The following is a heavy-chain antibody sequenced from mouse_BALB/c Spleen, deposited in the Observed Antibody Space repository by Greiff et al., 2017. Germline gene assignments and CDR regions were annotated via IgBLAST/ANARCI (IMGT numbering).Heavy chain of an antibody. Sequence: EVMLVESGGGLVKPGGSLKLSCAASGFTFSDYYMYWVRQTPEKRLEWVATISDGGSYTYYPDSVKGRFTISRDNAKNNLYLQMSSLKSEDTAMYYCARASWKAMDYWGQGTSVTVSS. CDR1: GFTFSDYY. J-gene: IGHJ4*01. V-gene: IGHV5-4*02. CDR3: ARASWKAMDY. D-gene: IGHD1-1*01. CDR2: ISDGGSYT.